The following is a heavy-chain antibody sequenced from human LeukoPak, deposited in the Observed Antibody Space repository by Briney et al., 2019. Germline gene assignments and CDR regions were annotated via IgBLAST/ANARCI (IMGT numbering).Heavy chain of an antibody. J-gene: IGHJ4*02. Sequence: SETLSLTCTVSGGSISSSSYYWGWIRQPPGKGLEWIGSIYYSGSTYYNPSLKSRVTISVDTSKNQFSLKLSSVTAADTAVYYCARDRARITGTTPTLYFDYWGQGTLVTVSS. CDR2: IYYSGST. V-gene: IGHV4-39*07. D-gene: IGHD1-20*01. CDR1: GGSISSSSYY. CDR3: ARDRARITGTTPTLYFDY.